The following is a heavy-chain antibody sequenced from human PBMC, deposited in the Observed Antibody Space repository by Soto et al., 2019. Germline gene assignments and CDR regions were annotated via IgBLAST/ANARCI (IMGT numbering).Heavy chain of an antibody. D-gene: IGHD2-15*01. CDR3: ARDNIYCYGGTCYHQNDY. V-gene: IGHV3-20*04. Sequence: PGESLKVSRVSSVFTVYEFVMCSVRQIPWERREWVCTIPWNSGSIDYADAVKGRFTISRDNAKKSTYLQMNSLRAEDTALYYCARDNIYCYGGTCYHQNDYWGQGTLVTVSS. J-gene: IGHJ4*02. CDR2: IPWNSGSI. CDR1: VFTVYEFV.